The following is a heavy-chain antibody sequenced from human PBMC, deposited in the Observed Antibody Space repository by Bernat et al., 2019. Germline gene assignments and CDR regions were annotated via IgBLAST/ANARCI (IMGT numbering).Heavy chain of an antibody. CDR1: GGSISSYY. Sequence: QVQLQESGPGLVKPSETLSLTCTVSGGSISSYYWSWIWQPPGKGLEWIGYIYYSGSTNYNPSLKSRVTISVDTSKNQFSLKLSSVTAADTAVYYCARHVGGYSYGSEIDYWGQGTLVTVSS. CDR2: IYYSGST. CDR3: ARHVGGYSYGSEIDY. J-gene: IGHJ4*02. V-gene: IGHV4-59*08. D-gene: IGHD5-18*01.